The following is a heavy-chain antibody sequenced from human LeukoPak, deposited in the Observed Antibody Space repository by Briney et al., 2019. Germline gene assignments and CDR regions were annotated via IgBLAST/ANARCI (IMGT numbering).Heavy chain of an antibody. V-gene: IGHV4-59*01. Sequence: SETLSLTCTVSGGSISSYYWSWIRQPPGKGLEWIGYIYYSGSTIYNPSLKSRVTISVDTSKNQFSLKLSSVTAADTAVYSRVKSYCTNGVCYYPSDYWGQGTLVTVSS. D-gene: IGHD2-8*01. CDR1: GGSISSYY. CDR3: VKSYCTNGVCYYPSDY. J-gene: IGHJ4*02. CDR2: IYYSGST.